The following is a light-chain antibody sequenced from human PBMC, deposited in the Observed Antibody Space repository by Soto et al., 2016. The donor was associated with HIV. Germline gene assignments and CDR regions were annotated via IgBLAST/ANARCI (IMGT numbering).Light chain of an antibody. J-gene: IGKJ2*01. Sequence: DIQMTQSPSSLSAYVGNRVTITCRASQGIRNNLAWFQQKPGKAPQSLIFAASSLQSGVPSRFSGSGSGTDFTLTISSLQPEDFATYYCLQHNTYPVTFGQGTKLEIK. CDR1: QGIRNN. CDR3: LQHNTYPVT. V-gene: IGKV1-16*01. CDR2: AAS.